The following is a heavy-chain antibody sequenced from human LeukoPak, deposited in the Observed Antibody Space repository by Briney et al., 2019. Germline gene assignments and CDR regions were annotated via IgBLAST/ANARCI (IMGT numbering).Heavy chain of an antibody. Sequence: GSLRLSCVASGFTVSSNYMNWVRQAPGKGLEWVAVIYSGGGAYYADSVKGRFTNSRDSSKNTVYLQMNSLRVDDTAVYYCARSDGTLRTYYYYYYAMDVWGQGTTVTVS. V-gene: IGHV3-53*01. J-gene: IGHJ6*02. D-gene: IGHD2-21*02. CDR1: GFTVSSNY. CDR3: ARSDGTLRTYYYYYYAMDV. CDR2: IYSGGGA.